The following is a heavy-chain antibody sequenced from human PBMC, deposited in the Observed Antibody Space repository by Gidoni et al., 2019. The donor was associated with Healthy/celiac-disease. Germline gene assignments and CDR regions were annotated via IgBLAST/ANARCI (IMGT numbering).Heavy chain of an antibody. CDR2: IYYSGST. CDR3: ARDSTLGGHREFDY. J-gene: IGHJ4*02. D-gene: IGHD2-15*01. Sequence: QVQLQESGPGLVKPSQTLSLTCTVSGGSISSGGYYWSWIRQHPGKGLEWIGYIYYSGSTYYNPSLKSLVTISVDTSKNQFSLKLSSVTAADTAVYYCARDSTLGGHREFDYWGQGTLVTVSS. CDR1: GGSISSGGYY. V-gene: IGHV4-31*01.